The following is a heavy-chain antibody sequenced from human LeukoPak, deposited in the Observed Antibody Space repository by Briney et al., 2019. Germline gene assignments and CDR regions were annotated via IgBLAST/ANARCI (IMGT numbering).Heavy chain of an antibody. D-gene: IGHD3-22*01. CDR1: GYSISSGYY. Sequence: SETLSLTCTVSGYSISSGYYWGWIRQPPGKGLEWIGSIYHSGSTYYNPSLKSRVTISVDTSKNQFSLKLSSVTAADTAVYYCARDKILDYYDSSGYYEDYWGRGTLVTVSS. CDR2: IYHSGST. V-gene: IGHV4-38-2*02. CDR3: ARDKILDYYDSSGYYEDY. J-gene: IGHJ4*02.